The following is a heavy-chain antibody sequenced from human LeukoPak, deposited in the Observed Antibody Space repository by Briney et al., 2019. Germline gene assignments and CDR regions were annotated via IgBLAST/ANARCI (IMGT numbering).Heavy chain of an antibody. CDR2: IKQDGSEK. D-gene: IGHD3-10*01. Sequence: GGSLRLSCAASGFTFSSYWMSWVRQAPGKGLEGVANIKQDGSEKYYVDSVKGRFTISRDNAKHSLYLQMNSLRAEDTAVYYCARATRNAMVRGAPGYFDYWGQGALVTVSS. CDR1: GFTFSSYW. CDR3: ARATRNAMVRGAPGYFDY. V-gene: IGHV3-7*01. J-gene: IGHJ4*02.